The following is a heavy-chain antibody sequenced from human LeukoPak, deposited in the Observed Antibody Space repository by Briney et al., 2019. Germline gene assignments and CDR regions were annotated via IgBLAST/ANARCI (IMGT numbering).Heavy chain of an antibody. CDR2: ISAYNGNT. D-gene: IGHD5-12*01. CDR3: ARVAEIAEATADY. V-gene: IGHV1-18*01. J-gene: IGHJ4*02. Sequence: GASVKVSCKASGYTFTSYGISWVRQAPGQGLEWMGWISAYNGNTNYAQKLQGRVTMTTDTSTNTAYVELRSLRSDDTVVYYCARVAEIAEATADYWGQGTLVTVSS. CDR1: GYTFTSYG.